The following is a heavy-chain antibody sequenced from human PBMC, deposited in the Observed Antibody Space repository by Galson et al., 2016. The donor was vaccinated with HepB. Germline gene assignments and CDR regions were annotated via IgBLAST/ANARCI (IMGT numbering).Heavy chain of an antibody. CDR3: ARSGGYCGGRRCYAFYD. Sequence: SLRLSCATSGITFRASGMQWVRQAPGKGLEWVARAWFDGVEKFYAESVKDRFIISRDNSKNTMWLQMNNVRLEDTGVYYCARSGGYCGGRRCYAFYDWGQGTLVAVSS. CDR2: AWFDGVEK. D-gene: IGHD3-10*01. J-gene: IGHJ4*02. CDR1: GITFRASG. V-gene: IGHV3-33*01.